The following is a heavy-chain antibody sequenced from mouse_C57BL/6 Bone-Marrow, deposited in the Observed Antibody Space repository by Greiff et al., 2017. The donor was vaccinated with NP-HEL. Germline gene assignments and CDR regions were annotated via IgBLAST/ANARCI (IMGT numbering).Heavy chain of an antibody. V-gene: IGHV1-9*01. J-gene: IGHJ2*01. CDR3: ARDYYGSSYFDY. CDR2: ILPGSGNT. Sequence: VMLVESGAELMKPGASVKLSCKATGYTFTGYWIEWVKQRPGHGLEWIGEILPGSGNTYYNERFKGKATFTADTSSNTAYMQLSSLTTEDSAIYYCARDYYGSSYFDYWGQGTTLTVSS. CDR1: GYTFTGYW. D-gene: IGHD1-1*01.